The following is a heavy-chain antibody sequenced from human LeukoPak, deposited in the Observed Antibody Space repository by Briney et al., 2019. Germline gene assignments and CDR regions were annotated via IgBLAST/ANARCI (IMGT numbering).Heavy chain of an antibody. CDR2: IYYTGST. CDR1: GGSISSSRYY. D-gene: IGHD3-22*01. V-gene: IGHV4-39*01. CDR3: ARSTFYDSSGYYAAVRRGPEHFNAPIDY. Sequence: PSETLSLTCTVSGGSISSSRYYWGWIRQPPGKGLEWIGSIYYTGSTYYNPSLKSRVTISVDTSKIQFSLKLTSVTAADTAVYYCARSTFYDSSGYYAAVRRGPEHFNAPIDYWGQGTLVTVSS. J-gene: IGHJ4*02.